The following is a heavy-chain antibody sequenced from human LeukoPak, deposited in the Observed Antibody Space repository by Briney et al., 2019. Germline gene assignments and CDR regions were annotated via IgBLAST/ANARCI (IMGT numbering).Heavy chain of an antibody. V-gene: IGHV1-2*02. CDR3: ATYYYDSSGYNHTFDY. Sequence: ASVKVSCKASGYTFTGYYMHWLRQAPGQGLEWMGWINPNSGGTNYAQKFQGRVTMTRDTSISTAYMELSRLRSDDTAVYYCATYYYDSSGYNHTFDYWGQGTLVTVSS. D-gene: IGHD3-22*01. J-gene: IGHJ4*02. CDR1: GYTFTGYY. CDR2: INPNSGGT.